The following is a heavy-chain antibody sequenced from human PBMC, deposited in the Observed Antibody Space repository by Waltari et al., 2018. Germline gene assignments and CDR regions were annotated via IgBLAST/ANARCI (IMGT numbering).Heavy chain of an antibody. CDR1: GGSITHYY. J-gene: IGHJ2*01. CDR3: ARVDTSMAGYFDL. CDR2: VYKSETV. Sequence: QVQLQEPGPGLVKPSETLSLTCTVSGGSITHYYWTWIRQSPGKGLEWIGYVYKSETVNYHPSLKGRVTISVDMSKNHLSLKLTSLTAADTAVYYCARVDTSMAGYFDLWGRGTLVTVSS. D-gene: IGHD5-18*01. V-gene: IGHV4-59*01.